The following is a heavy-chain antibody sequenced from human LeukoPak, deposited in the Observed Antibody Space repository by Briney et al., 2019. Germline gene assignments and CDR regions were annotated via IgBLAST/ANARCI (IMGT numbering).Heavy chain of an antibody. CDR1: GGSISSYY. V-gene: IGHV4-4*07. D-gene: IGHD2-15*01. CDR2: IYTSGST. CDR3: ARGVVVVAATLYNWFDP. Sequence: SETLSLTCTVSGGSISSYYWSLIRQPAGKGLEWIGRIYTSGSTNYNPSLKSRVTMSVDTSKNQFSLKLSSVPAADTAVYYCARGVVVVAATLYNWFDPWGQGTLVTVSS. J-gene: IGHJ5*02.